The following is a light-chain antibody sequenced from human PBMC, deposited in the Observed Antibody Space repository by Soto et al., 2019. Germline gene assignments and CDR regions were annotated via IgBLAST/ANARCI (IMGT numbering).Light chain of an antibody. J-gene: IGKJ1*01. CDR3: QQYNNSPPRT. V-gene: IGKV3-20*01. CDR2: GAS. CDR1: QSVSSSY. Sequence: EMVLTQSPGTLSLSPGERATLSCRASQSVSSSYLAWYQQKPGQAPRLLIYGASSRATGIPDRSSGSGSGTDFTLTISRLEPEDFAVYYCQQYNNSPPRTFGQGTKVDIK.